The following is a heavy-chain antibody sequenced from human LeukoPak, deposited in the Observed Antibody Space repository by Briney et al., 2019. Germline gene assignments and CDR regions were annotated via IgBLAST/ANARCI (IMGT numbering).Heavy chain of an antibody. V-gene: IGHV3-23*01. D-gene: IGHD3-22*01. CDR3: ARAWSYYDSSGYGNY. CDR1: GFTFSSYA. CDR2: ISDSGGST. Sequence: GGSLRLSCAASGFTFSSYAMSWVRQAPGKGLEWVSSISDSGGSTYSADSVKGRFTISRDNSKNTLYLQMNSLRAEDTAVYCCARAWSYYDSSGYGNYWGQGTLVTVSS. J-gene: IGHJ4*02.